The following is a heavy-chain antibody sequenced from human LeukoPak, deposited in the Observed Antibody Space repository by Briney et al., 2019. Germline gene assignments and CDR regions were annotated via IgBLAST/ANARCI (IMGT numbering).Heavy chain of an antibody. V-gene: IGHV3-33*01. CDR2: IWYDGSNK. CDR3: ARSGGVARSPFDY. Sequence: GGSLRLSCAASGFTFSSYGMHWVRQAPGKGLEWVAVIWYDGSNKYYADSVKGRFTISRDNSKNTLYLQMSSLRAEDTAVYYCARSGGVARSPFDYWGQGTLVTVSS. CDR1: GFTFSSYG. D-gene: IGHD5-12*01. J-gene: IGHJ4*02.